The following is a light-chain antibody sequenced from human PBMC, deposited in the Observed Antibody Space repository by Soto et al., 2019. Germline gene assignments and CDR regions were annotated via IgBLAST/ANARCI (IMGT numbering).Light chain of an antibody. CDR1: SSDVGAYNY. J-gene: IGLJ2*01. V-gene: IGLV2-14*01. CDR3: SSYTSSGTLVV. CDR2: EVS. Sequence: QSALTQPASVSGSPGQSITISCTGTSSDVGAYNYVSWYQQHPGKAPKLMIYEVSNRPSGVSNRFSGSKSGNTASLTISGLQAEDEADYYCSSYTSSGTLVVFGGGTQLTVL.